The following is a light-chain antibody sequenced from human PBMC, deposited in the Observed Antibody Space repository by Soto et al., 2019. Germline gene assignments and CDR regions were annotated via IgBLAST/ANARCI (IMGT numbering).Light chain of an antibody. Sequence: IVLTQSPATLSVSPGEKATLSCRASQSVSSNLAWYQQKPGQAPRLLMYGASTRATATPAKFSGSGSGTEFTLSTTSTEAEDIAVYYCQQYDTWHVWTFGQGAKVEI. CDR1: QSVSSN. CDR2: GAS. V-gene: IGKV3-15*01. J-gene: IGKJ1*01. CDR3: QQYDTWHVWT.